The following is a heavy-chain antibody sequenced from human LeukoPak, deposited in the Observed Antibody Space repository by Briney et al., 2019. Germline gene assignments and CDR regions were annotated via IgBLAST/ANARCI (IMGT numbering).Heavy chain of an antibody. Sequence: GGSLRLSCAASGFTFSSYDMHWVRQATGKGLEWVSAIGTAGDTYYPGSVKGRFTISRENAKNSLYLQMNSLRAGDTAVYYCARGRIAVAGGEDDWPDPWGQGTLVTVSS. V-gene: IGHV3-13*01. CDR2: IGTAGDT. J-gene: IGHJ5*02. D-gene: IGHD6-19*01. CDR1: GFTFSSYD. CDR3: ARGRIAVAGGEDDWPDP.